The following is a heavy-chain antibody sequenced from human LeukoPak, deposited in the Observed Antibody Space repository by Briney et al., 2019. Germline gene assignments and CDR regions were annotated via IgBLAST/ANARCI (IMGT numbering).Heavy chain of an antibody. CDR3: ARGSSGWYHN. V-gene: IGHV1-69*04. CDR1: GGTSSSYA. Sequence: SVKVSCKASGGTSSSYAISWVRQAPGQGLEWMGRIIPILGIANYAQEFQGRVTITADKSTSTAYMELSSLRSEDTAVYYCARGSSGWYHNWGQGTLVTVSS. D-gene: IGHD6-19*01. CDR2: IIPILGIA. J-gene: IGHJ4*02.